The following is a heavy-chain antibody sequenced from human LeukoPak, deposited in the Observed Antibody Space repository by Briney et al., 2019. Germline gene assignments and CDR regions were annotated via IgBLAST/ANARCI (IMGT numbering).Heavy chain of an antibody. J-gene: IGHJ2*01. CDR3: ARDGGTDTHDWYFDL. D-gene: IGHD3-16*01. V-gene: IGHV3-21*01. Sequence: GGSLRLSCAASGFTFSSYSMNWVRQAPGKGLEWVSSISSSSSYIYYADSVKGRFTISRDNAKNSLYLQMNSLRAEDTAVYYCARDGGTDTHDWYFDLWGRGTQVTVSS. CDR1: GFTFSSYS. CDR2: ISSSSSYI.